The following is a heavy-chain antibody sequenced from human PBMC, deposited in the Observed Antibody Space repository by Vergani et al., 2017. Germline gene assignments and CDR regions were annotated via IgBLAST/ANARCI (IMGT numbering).Heavy chain of an antibody. D-gene: IGHD1-7*01. V-gene: IGHV4-34*01. Sequence: QLQLQESGPGLVKPSETLSLTCAVYGGSFSGYYWSWIRQPPGKGLEWIGEINHSGSTNYNPSLKSRVTISVDTSKNQFSLKLSSVTAADTAVYYCARGITGTLAFDIWGQGTMVTVSS. CDR2: INHSGST. J-gene: IGHJ3*02. CDR3: ARGITGTLAFDI. CDR1: GGSFSGYY.